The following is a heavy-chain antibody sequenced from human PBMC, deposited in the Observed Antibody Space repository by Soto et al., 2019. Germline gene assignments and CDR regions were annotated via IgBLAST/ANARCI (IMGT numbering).Heavy chain of an antibody. CDR2: LTPAGTT. CDR3: AKRATAVPTPGNYFDF. CDR1: GFSFSDYS. D-gene: IGHD2-15*01. V-gene: IGHV3-23*01. Sequence: EVQLLESGGGLVQPGGSLRLSCAASGFSFSDYSMTWVRQTPGRGLEWVSTLTPAGTTFYSDSVKGRFTISRDNNRDKLDLQMFNLIAEDTARYYCAKRATAVPTPGNYFDFWCQGTLVTVSS. J-gene: IGHJ4*02.